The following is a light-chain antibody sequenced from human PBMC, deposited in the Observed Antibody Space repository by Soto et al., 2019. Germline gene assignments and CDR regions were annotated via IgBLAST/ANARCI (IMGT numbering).Light chain of an antibody. J-gene: IGLJ2*01. CDR2: SNN. Sequence: QAVVTQPPSASGTPGQRVTISCSGSSPNIGSNTVNWYQQLPGTAPKLLIYSNNQRPSGVPDRFSGSKSGTSASLAISGLQSEDEADYYCAAWDDSLNGSVVFGGGTKLTVL. CDR3: AAWDDSLNGSVV. CDR1: SPNIGSNT. V-gene: IGLV1-44*01.